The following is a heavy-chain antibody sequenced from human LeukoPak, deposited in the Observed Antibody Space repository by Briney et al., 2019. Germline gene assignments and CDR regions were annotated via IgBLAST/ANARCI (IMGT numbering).Heavy chain of an antibody. CDR3: ARVRDYVWGSSRYTLYYFDY. Sequence: PSETLSLTCTVSGGSISSSSYYWGWIRQPPGKGPEWIGSIYYSGSTYYNPSLKSRVTISVDTSKNQFSLKLSSVTAADTAVYYCARVRDYVWGSSRYTLYYFDYWGQGTQVTVSS. CDR1: GGSISSSSYY. V-gene: IGHV4-39*01. CDR2: IYYSGST. D-gene: IGHD3-16*02. J-gene: IGHJ4*02.